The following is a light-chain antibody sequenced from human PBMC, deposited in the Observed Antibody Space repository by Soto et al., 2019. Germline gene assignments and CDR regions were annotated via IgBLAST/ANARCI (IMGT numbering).Light chain of an antibody. CDR2: SAS. Sequence: EIVMSQSPATLSVYLGDGATLYFRASQSVTTSLAWYQQKPGQAPRLLIYSASTRATGIPSRFSGSGSGTEFTLTISSLQSEDFAAYYCQQYNNWWTFGQGTKVDIK. J-gene: IGKJ1*01. CDR3: QQYNNWWT. CDR1: QSVTTS. V-gene: IGKV3-15*01.